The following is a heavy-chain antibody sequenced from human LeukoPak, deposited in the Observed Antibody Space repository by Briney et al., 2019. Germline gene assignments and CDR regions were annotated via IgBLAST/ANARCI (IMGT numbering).Heavy chain of an antibody. D-gene: IGHD1-26*01. V-gene: IGHV1-2*06. CDR1: GYTFTSYA. J-gene: IGHJ4*02. CDR3: ARRENDY. Sequence: GASVKVSCKASGYTFTSYAMHWVRQAPGQRLEWMGRINPNNGDTNYAQKFQGRVTMTRDTAISTVYMELSRLRSDDTAVYYCARRENDYWGQGTLVTVSS. CDR2: INPNNGDT.